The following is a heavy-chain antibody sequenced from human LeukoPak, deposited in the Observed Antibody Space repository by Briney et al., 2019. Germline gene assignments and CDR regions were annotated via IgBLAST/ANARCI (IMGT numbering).Heavy chain of an antibody. J-gene: IGHJ4*02. CDR1: GGSISSGGYS. CDR2: IYHSGST. D-gene: IGHD3-10*01. Sequence: SETLSLTCAVSGGSISSGGYSGSWIRQPPGKGLEGIWYIYHSGSTYDNPSLKRRVTISVARSENQFSLKLSSVTAADTAVYYCESRGGSGSYLATSDYWGQGPLVTVSS. V-gene: IGHV4-30-2*01. CDR3: ESRGGSGSYLATSDY.